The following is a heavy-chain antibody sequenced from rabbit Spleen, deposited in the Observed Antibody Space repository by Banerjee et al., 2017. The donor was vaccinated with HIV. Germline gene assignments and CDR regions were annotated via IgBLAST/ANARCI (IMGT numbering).Heavy chain of an antibody. CDR3: ARDLAGAIGWNFYL. V-gene: IGHV1S45*01. J-gene: IGHJ4*01. D-gene: IGHD4-1*01. CDR2: INTATGKD. Sequence: QEQLEESGRGLVRPEGSLTLTCKASGFSFTDRDVMCWVRQAPGKGLGWIACINTATGKDVYASWVNGRFTISRTSSTTVTLQMTSLAAADTATYFCARDLAGAIGWNFYLWGQGTLVTVS. CDR1: GFSFTDRDV.